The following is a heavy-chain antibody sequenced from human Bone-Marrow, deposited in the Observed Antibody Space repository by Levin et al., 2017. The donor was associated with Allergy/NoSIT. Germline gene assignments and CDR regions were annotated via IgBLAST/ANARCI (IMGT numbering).Heavy chain of an antibody. J-gene: IGHJ4*02. CDR1: GGSISSGGYY. CDR2: IYSSGST. Sequence: SSQTLSLTCPVSGGSISSGGYYFNWIRQHPGKGLEWIGYIYSSGSTYYSPSLKSRVTISVDTSKNQFSLKLNSVTAADTAVYYCARGTRTIFGVIYFDYWGQGTLVTVSS. V-gene: IGHV4-31*03. D-gene: IGHD3-3*01. CDR3: ARGTRTIFGVIYFDY.